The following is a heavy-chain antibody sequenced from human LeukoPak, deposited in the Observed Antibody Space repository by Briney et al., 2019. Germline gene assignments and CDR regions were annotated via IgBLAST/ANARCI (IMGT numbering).Heavy chain of an antibody. D-gene: IGHD3-16*01. CDR1: GGSISSYY. CDR2: IYYSGST. Sequence: PSETLSLTCTVSGGSISSYYWSWIRPPPGKGLEWIGYIYYSGSTNYNPSLKSRVTISVDTSKNQFSLKLSSVTAADTAVYYCARGGRFFRFDYWGQGTLVTVSS. J-gene: IGHJ4*02. CDR3: ARGGRFFRFDY. V-gene: IGHV4-59*01.